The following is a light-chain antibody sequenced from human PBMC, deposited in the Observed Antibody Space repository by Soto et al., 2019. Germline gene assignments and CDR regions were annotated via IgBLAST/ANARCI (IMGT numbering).Light chain of an antibody. CDR2: DVS. Sequence: QSALTQPASVSGSPGQSITISCTGTSSDVGAYNYVSWYQQHPGKAPKLMIYDVSNRPSGVSNRFSGSKSGNTASLTISGLQVEDEADYYCSSYTTSTTLEVFGGGTKVTVL. J-gene: IGLJ2*01. V-gene: IGLV2-14*01. CDR3: SSYTTSTTLEV. CDR1: SSDVGAYNY.